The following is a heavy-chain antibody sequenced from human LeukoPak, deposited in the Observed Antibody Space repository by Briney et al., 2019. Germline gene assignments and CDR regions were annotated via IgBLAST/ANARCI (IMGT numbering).Heavy chain of an antibody. D-gene: IGHD1-14*01. CDR3: AHRLSVATGDYMDV. J-gene: IGHJ6*03. CDR2: IYWNDDK. Sequence: SGPTLLKPTHTLTLTCTFSGFSLSSRGVGVGWIRQPPGKALEWLALIYWNDDKRYSPSLKSRLIITKDTSKNQVVLTMTNMDPVDTATYYCAHRLSVATGDYMDVWGKGTTVTVSS. CDR1: GFSLSSRGVG. V-gene: IGHV2-5*01.